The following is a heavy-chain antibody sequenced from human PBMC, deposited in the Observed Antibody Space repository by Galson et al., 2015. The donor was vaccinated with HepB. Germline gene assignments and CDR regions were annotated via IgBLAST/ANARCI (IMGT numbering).Heavy chain of an antibody. V-gene: IGHV3-64D*06. Sequence: SLRLSCAASGFTFSSYAMHWVRQAPGKGLEYVSAISSNGGSTYYADSVKGRFTISRDNSKNTLYLQMSSLRAEDTAVYYCVKDRAVGQQLVYFQHWGQGTLVTVSS. CDR1: GFTFSSYA. J-gene: IGHJ1*01. CDR2: ISSNGGST. D-gene: IGHD6-13*01. CDR3: VKDRAVGQQLVYFQH.